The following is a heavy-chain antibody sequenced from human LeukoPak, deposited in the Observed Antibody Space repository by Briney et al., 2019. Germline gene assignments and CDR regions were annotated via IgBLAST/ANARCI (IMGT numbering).Heavy chain of an antibody. CDR2: IRSKANSYAT. CDR1: RFTFSGSA. J-gene: IGHJ4*02. D-gene: IGHD3-22*01. CDR3: TRTITMTSDFDY. Sequence: GGSLRLSCAASRFTFSGSAMHWVRQASGKGLEWVGRIRSKANSYATAYAASVKGRFTISRDDSKNMAYLQMNSLKTEDTAVYYCTRTITMTSDFDYWGQGTLVTVSS. V-gene: IGHV3-73*01.